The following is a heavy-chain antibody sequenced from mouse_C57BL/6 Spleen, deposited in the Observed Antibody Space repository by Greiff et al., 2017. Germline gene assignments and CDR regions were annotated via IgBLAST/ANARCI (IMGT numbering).Heavy chain of an antibody. Sequence: QVQLQQPGAELVRPGSSVKLSCKASGYTFTSYWMHWVKQRPIQGLEWIGNIDPSDSETHYNQKFKDKATLTVNKSSSTAYMQLSSLTSEDSAVYYCAREEIGAYTSWFAYWGQGTLVTVSA. CDR1: GYTFTSYW. CDR2: IDPSDSET. J-gene: IGHJ3*01. D-gene: IGHD2-14*01. V-gene: IGHV1-52*01. CDR3: AREEIGAYTSWFAY.